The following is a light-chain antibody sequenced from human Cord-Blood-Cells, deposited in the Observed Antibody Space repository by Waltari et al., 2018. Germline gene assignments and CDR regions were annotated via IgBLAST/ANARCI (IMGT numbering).Light chain of an antibody. Sequence: EIVLTQSPATLSLSPEERATLSCRASQSVSSYLAWDQQKPGQAPRLLIYDASNRATGIPARFSGSGSGTDFTLTISSLEPEDFAVYYCQQRSNWPPLTFGGGTKVEIK. CDR2: DAS. V-gene: IGKV3-11*01. J-gene: IGKJ4*01. CDR1: QSVSSY. CDR3: QQRSNWPPLT.